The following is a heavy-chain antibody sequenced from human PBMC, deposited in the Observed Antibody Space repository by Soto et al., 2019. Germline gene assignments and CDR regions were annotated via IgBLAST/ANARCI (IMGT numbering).Heavy chain of an antibody. CDR1: GYTFTSYG. J-gene: IGHJ6*02. V-gene: IGHV1-18*01. D-gene: IGHD3-9*01. CDR2: ISAYNGNT. CDR3: ARDGPYYDILTGYYRGYYYYGMDV. Sequence: ASVKVCCKASGYTFTSYGISWVRQAPGQGLEWMGWISAYNGNTNYAQKLQGRVTMTTDTSTSTAYMELRSLRSDDTAVYYCARDGPYYDILTGYYRGYYYYGMDVWGQGTTVTVSS.